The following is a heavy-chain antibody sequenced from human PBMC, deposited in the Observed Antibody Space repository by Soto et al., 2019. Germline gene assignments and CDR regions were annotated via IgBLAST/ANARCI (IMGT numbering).Heavy chain of an antibody. D-gene: IGHD3-3*01. CDR3: ARLSTIYYFDY. CDR2: IYYSGST. V-gene: IGHV4-61*08. J-gene: IGHJ4*02. CDR1: GDSITTHDFF. Sequence: SETLSLTCTVSGDSITTHDFFWGWIRRPPGQGLEWIGYIYYSGSTNYNPSLKSRVTISVDTSKNQFSLKLSSVTAADTAVYYCARLSTIYYFDYWGQGTLVTVSS.